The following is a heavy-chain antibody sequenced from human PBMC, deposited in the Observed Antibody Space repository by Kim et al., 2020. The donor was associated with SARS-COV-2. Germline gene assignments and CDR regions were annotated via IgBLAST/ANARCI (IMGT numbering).Heavy chain of an antibody. Sequence: GGSLRLSCAASGFTFSSYGMHWVRQAPGKGLEWVAVISYDGSNKYYADSVKGRFTISRDNSKNTLYLQMNSLRAEDTAVYYCARAYCSGGSCYWDYYYYGMDVWGQGTTVTVSS. CDR2: ISYDGSNK. V-gene: IGHV3-30*03. CDR3: ARAYCSGGSCYWDYYYYGMDV. J-gene: IGHJ6*02. CDR1: GFTFSSYG. D-gene: IGHD2-15*01.